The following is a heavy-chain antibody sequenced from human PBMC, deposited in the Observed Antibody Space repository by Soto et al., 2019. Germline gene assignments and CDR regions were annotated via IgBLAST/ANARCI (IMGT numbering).Heavy chain of an antibody. Sequence: QVQLVESGGGVVQPGRSLRLSCAASGFTFSSYGMHWVRQAPGKGLEWVAVIWYDGSNKYYADSVKGRFTISRDNSKNPLYLQMNSLRAEDTAVYYCARDPSSSGDYYYYYMDVWGKGTTVTVSS. CDR1: GFTFSSYG. CDR3: ARDPSSSGDYYYYYMDV. CDR2: IWYDGSNK. J-gene: IGHJ6*03. D-gene: IGHD6-13*01. V-gene: IGHV3-33*01.